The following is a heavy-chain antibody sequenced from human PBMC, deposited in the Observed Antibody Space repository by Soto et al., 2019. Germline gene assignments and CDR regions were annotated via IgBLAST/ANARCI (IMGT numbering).Heavy chain of an antibody. J-gene: IGHJ3*02. CDR3: AKGSRITIFGVVSAAFDI. CDR1: GFTFSSYP. D-gene: IGHD3-3*01. V-gene: IGHV3-23*01. CDR2: ISGSGGST. Sequence: GGSLRLSCAASGFTFSSYPMSWVRQAPGKGLEWVSAISGSGGSTYYADSVKGRFTISRDNSKNTLYLQMNRLRAEDTAVYYCAKGSRITIFGVVSAAFDIWGQGTMVTVSS.